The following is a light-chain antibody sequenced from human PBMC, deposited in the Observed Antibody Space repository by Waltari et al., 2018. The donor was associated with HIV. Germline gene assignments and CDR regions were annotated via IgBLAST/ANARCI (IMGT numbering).Light chain of an antibody. J-gene: IGKJ3*01. CDR2: AAS. Sequence: IQMTQSPASLSDSVGDRVNIPGRARQHLGNDLAWYQQKPGKAPEGLMYAASNVQVDVPSRFSGRGHGTDFTFTISCLQPEDFATYFCQQYFAYPRTFGQGTRVEIK. CDR1: QHLGND. CDR3: QQYFAYPRT. V-gene: IGKV1-6*01.